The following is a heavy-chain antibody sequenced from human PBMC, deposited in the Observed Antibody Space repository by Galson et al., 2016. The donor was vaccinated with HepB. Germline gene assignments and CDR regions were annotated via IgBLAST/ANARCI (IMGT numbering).Heavy chain of an antibody. Sequence: SLRLSCAASGFTFSSYTMGWVCQAPGMGLEWVSSISGSGSFTYFADSVKGRFTISRDNSKNTLYLQMNSLRAEDTATYYCAKDPGRGSGWFFFDSWGQGTLVTVSS. V-gene: IGHV3-23*01. J-gene: IGHJ4*02. D-gene: IGHD6-19*01. CDR2: ISGSGSFT. CDR3: AKDPGRGSGWFFFDS. CDR1: GFTFSSYT.